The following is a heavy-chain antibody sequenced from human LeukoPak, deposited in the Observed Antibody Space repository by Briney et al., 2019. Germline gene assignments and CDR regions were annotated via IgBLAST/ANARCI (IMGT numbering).Heavy chain of an antibody. CDR1: GFTFSSYT. V-gene: IGHV3-21*01. J-gene: IGHJ4*02. Sequence: AGGSLRLSCAGSGFTFSSYTMNWVRQAPGKGLEWVSSISSSATYIYYADSVRGRFTISRDDAKNSLFLHMNSLRAGDTAVYYCATWDDYGDYVAFEYWGQGTLVTVSS. D-gene: IGHD4-17*01. CDR3: ATWDDYGDYVAFEY. CDR2: ISSSATYI.